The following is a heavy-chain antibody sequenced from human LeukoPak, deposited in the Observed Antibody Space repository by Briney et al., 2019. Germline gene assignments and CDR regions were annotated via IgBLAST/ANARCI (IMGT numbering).Heavy chain of an antibody. V-gene: IGHV3-48*03. CDR1: GFTFSSYE. Sequence: GGSLRLSCAASGFTFSSYEMNWVRQAPGKGLEWVSYISSSGSTIYYVDSVKGRFTISRDNAKNSLYLQMNSLRAEDTAVYYCARGSVVVVADYYYYYMDVWGKGTTVTISS. J-gene: IGHJ6*03. D-gene: IGHD2-15*01. CDR3: ARGSVVVVADYYYYYMDV. CDR2: ISSSGSTI.